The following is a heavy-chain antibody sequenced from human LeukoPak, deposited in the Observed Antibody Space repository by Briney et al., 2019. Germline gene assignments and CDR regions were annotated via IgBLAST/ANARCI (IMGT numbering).Heavy chain of an antibody. V-gene: IGHV4-59*12. Sequence: SGTLSLTCTVSGGSISSYYWSWIRQPPGKGLEWIGYIFYSGSANYKPSLKSRVTMSVDTSKNQFSLKLSSVTAADTAVYYCARDRWYGSGKYYFDYWGQGTLVTVSS. D-gene: IGHD3-10*01. CDR3: ARDRWYGSGKYYFDY. CDR2: IFYSGSA. J-gene: IGHJ4*02. CDR1: GGSISSYY.